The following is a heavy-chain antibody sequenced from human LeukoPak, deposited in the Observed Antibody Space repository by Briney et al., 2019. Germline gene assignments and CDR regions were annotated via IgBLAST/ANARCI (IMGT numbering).Heavy chain of an antibody. CDR2: ISTSSSYI. J-gene: IGHJ4*02. Sequence: PGGSLRLSCVASGFTFSSYAMNWVRQAPGKGLEWISSISTSSSYIYYANSVKGRFTISRDNAKNSLYLQMNSLRAEDTAVYYCAKLPEYCTAGSCYDNWGQGTLVTVSS. CDR1: GFTFSSYA. D-gene: IGHD2-15*01. V-gene: IGHV3-21*04. CDR3: AKLPEYCTAGSCYDN.